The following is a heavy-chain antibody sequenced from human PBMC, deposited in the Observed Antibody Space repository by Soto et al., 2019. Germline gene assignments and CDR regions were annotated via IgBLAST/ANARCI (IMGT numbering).Heavy chain of an antibody. J-gene: IGHJ5*02. V-gene: IGHV4-31*03. CDR1: GGSISSGGYY. D-gene: IGHD2-21*01. CDR3: ARASPHIVFSNWFAP. CDR2: IYYSGST. Sequence: SETLSLTCTVSGGSISSGGYYWSWIRQHPGKGLEWIGYIYYSGSTYYNPSLKSRVTISVDTSKNQFSLKLSSVTAADTALYYCARASPHIVFSNWFAPWGQGTLVTVSS.